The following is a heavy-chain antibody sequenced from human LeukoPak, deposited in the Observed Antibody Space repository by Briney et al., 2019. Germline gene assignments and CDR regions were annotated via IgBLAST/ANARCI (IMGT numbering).Heavy chain of an antibody. CDR3: AKGWQWLISY. CDR1: GFTFSSYW. J-gene: IGHJ4*02. CDR2: ISGSGGST. D-gene: IGHD6-19*01. V-gene: IGHV3-23*01. Sequence: PGGSLRLSCAASGFTFSSYWMAWVRQAPGKGLEWVSAISGSGGSTYYADSVKGRFTISRDNSKNTLYLQMNSLRAEDTAVYYCAKGWQWLISYWGQGTLVTVSS.